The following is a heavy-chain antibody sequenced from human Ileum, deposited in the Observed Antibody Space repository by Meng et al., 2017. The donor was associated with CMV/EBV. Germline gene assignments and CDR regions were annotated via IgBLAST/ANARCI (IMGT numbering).Heavy chain of an antibody. CDR1: GFTFSRHA. CDR2: ISGSGGAP. V-gene: IGHV3-23*01. Sequence: GGSLRLSCAASGFTFSRHAMNWVRQAPGKGLEWVSAISGSGGAPYYADSVKGRFTISRDNSKNTLYLQMNILRAEDTAVYYCAKVPSAAYYYYGMDVWGQGTTVTVSS. CDR3: AKVPSAAYYYYGMDV. J-gene: IGHJ6*02.